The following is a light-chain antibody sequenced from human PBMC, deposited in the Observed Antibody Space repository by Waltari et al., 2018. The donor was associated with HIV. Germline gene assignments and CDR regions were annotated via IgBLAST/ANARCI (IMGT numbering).Light chain of an antibody. V-gene: IGKV3-15*01. Sequence: EIVMTQSPPTLSVSPGQRVTLSCRASQSISAKVAWYQQRPGQAPRLLIYEVGTRPTGIPARFSCSGSGTEFTLTISSLQSEDFATYFCQQYDSGPRGITFGQGTMLEIK. CDR3: QQYDSGPRGIT. J-gene: IGKJ2*01. CDR1: QSISAK. CDR2: EVG.